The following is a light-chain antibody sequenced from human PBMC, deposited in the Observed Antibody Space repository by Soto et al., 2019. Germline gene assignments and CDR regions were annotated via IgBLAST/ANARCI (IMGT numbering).Light chain of an antibody. V-gene: IGKV3-11*01. CDR2: DAS. Sequence: EIVLTQSPATLSLSPGERATLSCRASQSVSSYLAWYQQKPGQAPRLLIYDASNRATGSPARFSGSGSGTDFTLTISSLEPEDFAVYYCQQRSNWPSTFGPGTKVDIK. CDR3: QQRSNWPST. J-gene: IGKJ3*01. CDR1: QSVSSY.